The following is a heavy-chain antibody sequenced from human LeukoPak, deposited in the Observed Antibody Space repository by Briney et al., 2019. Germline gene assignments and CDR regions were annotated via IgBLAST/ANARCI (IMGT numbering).Heavy chain of an antibody. CDR1: GFTFSTYP. J-gene: IGHJ4*02. Sequence: GGSLRLSCAASGFTFSTYPMHWVRQAPGKGLEWVAVISDDGSNKYYADSVKGRFTISRDNSKNTLYLQMNSLRAEDTAVYYCARALDYWGQGTLVTVPS. D-gene: IGHD1-1*01. V-gene: IGHV3-30*04. CDR2: ISDDGSNK. CDR3: ARALDY.